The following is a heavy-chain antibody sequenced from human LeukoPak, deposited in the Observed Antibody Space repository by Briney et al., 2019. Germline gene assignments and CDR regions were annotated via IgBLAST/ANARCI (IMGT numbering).Heavy chain of an antibody. CDR1: GFTFSSYW. CDR3: TRASDGYSYGSYFYYMDV. Sequence: GGSLRLSCAASGFTFSSYWMHWVRQAPGKGLVWVSRINSDGSSTSYADSVKGRFTISRDNAKNTLYLLMNSLRVEDTAVYYCTRASDGYSYGSYFYYMDVWGKGTTVSISS. V-gene: IGHV3-74*01. CDR2: INSDGSST. D-gene: IGHD5-18*01. J-gene: IGHJ6*03.